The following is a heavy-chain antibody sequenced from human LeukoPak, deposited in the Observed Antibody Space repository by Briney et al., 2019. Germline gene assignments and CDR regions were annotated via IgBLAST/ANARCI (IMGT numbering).Heavy chain of an antibody. J-gene: IGHJ5*02. CDR1: EFTFSSYA. D-gene: IGHD6-19*01. Sequence: GGSLRLSCAASEFTFSSYAMSWVRQAPGKGLEWVSTISGSGGSTYYADSVKGRFTISRDNSINTRYLRMNSLRGEDTAVYYCVQGHSSGWYWLDPWGQGTLVTVSS. CDR3: VQGHSSGWYWLDP. CDR2: ISGSGGST. V-gene: IGHV3-23*01.